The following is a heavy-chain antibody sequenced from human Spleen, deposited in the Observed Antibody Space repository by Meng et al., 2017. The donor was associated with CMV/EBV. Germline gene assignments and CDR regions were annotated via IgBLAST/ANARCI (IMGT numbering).Heavy chain of an antibody. CDR3: ARVRGFLEWTPDYYYGMDV. CDR1: GFSLTTSGVG. D-gene: IGHD3-3*01. V-gene: IGHV2-5*01. Sequence: SGPTLVKPTQTLTLPCTFSGFSLTTSGVGVGWIRQPPGKALEWLALIYWNDDERYSPALKSRLTVTMDTSENQVVLTMTNMDPVDTATYYCARVRGFLEWTPDYYYGMDVWGQGTTVTVSS. CDR2: IYWNDDE. J-gene: IGHJ6*02.